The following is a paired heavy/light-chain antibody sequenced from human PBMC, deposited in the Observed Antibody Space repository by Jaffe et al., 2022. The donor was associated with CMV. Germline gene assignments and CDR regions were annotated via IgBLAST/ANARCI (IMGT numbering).Heavy chain of an antibody. D-gene: IGHD1-26*01. CDR3: ARDGVRGARAYFEH. V-gene: IGHV1-69*01. CDR2: IIPLFGSP. Sequence: QVQLVQSGAEVKQPGSSVKVSCKVSGRSFSSYAVSWVRQAPGQGLEWMGGIIPLFGSPNHAQKFQDRVTISADESTATVYMELSRLTSEDTAVYFCARDGVRGARAYFEHWGQGTLVTVSS. CDR1: GRSFSSYA. J-gene: IGHJ1*01.
Light chain of an antibody. V-gene: IGKV1-5*03. Sequence: DIQMTQSPSTLSASVGDRVTITCRASQSIGTYLAWYQQKPGKAPKLLIYKSSTLESGVPSRFSGSGSGTEFTLTVSSLQPDDFATYYCQQYDSYSTFGQGTKVEVK. J-gene: IGKJ1*01. CDR2: KSS. CDR1: QSIGTY. CDR3: QQYDSYST.